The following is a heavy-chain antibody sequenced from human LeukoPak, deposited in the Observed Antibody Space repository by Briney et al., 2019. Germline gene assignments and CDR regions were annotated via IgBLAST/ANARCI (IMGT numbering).Heavy chain of an antibody. CDR2: FDPEDGET. CDR3: ARGDYSSGWADY. D-gene: IGHD6-19*01. Sequence: ASVKVSCKVSGYTLTELSMHWVRQAPGKGLEWMGGFDPEDGETIYAQKFQGRVTITTDESTSTAYMELSSLRSEDTAVYYCARGDYSSGWADYWGQGTLVTVSS. J-gene: IGHJ4*02. V-gene: IGHV1-24*01. CDR1: GYTLTELS.